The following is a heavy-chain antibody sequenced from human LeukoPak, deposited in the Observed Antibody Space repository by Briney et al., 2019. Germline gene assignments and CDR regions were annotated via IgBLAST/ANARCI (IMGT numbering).Heavy chain of an antibody. J-gene: IGHJ3*02. CDR3: ARRYCSSTSCLDAFDI. CDR2: IYYSGST. D-gene: IGHD2-2*01. Sequence: SETLSLTCTVSGGSISSYYWSWIRQPPGKGLEWIGYIYYSGSTNYNPSLKSRVTISVDTSKNQFSLKLSSVTAADTAVYYCARRYCSSTSCLDAFDIWGQGTMVTVSS. CDR1: GGSISSYY. V-gene: IGHV4-59*01.